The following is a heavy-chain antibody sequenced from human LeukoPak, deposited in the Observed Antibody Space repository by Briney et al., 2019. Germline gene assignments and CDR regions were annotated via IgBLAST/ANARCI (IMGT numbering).Heavy chain of an antibody. V-gene: IGHV3-30-3*01. J-gene: IGHJ4*02. CDR1: GFTFSSYA. D-gene: IGHD2-2*01. CDR2: ISYDGSNK. Sequence: GGSLRLSCAASGFTFSSYAMSWVRQAPGKGLEWVAVISYDGSNKYYADSVKGRFTISRDNSKNTLYLQMNSLRAEDTAVYYCARVPGDEPLSPAVGDYWGQGTLVTVSS. CDR3: ARVPGDEPLSPAVGDY.